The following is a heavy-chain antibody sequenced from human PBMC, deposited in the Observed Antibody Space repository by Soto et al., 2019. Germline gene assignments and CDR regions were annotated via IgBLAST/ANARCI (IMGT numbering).Heavy chain of an antibody. CDR2: IYYSGST. J-gene: IGHJ6*02. CDR1: GGSISSGDYY. D-gene: IGHD3-10*01. Sequence: PSETLSLTCTVSGGSISSGDYYWSWIRQPPGKGLEWIGYIYYSGSTYYNPSLKSRVTISVDTSKNQFSLKLRSVTAADTAVYYCARDKVITMVRGAPYYYYGMDVWGQGTTVTVSS. CDR3: ARDKVITMVRGAPYYYYGMDV. V-gene: IGHV4-30-4*01.